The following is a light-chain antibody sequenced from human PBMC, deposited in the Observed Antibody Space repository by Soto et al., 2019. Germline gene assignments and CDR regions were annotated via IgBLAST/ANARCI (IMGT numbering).Light chain of an antibody. CDR1: NSDVGDYNL. CDR3: CSYSTDTTLYV. Sequence: QSALTQPASVSGSPGQSITISCSRTNSDVGDYNLVSWYQQRPGEAPKLVIFDVSDRPSGVSDRFSGSKSGNTASLTISGLQAEDEGDYFCCSYSTDTTLYVFGSGTKLTVL. J-gene: IGLJ1*01. CDR2: DVS. V-gene: IGLV2-14*01.